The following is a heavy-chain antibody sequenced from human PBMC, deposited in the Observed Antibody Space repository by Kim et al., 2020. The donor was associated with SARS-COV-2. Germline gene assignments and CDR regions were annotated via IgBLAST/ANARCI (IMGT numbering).Heavy chain of an antibody. CDR3: ARFYDSSGSNAFDI. V-gene: IGHV3-53*03. D-gene: IGHD3-22*01. Sequence: YAESVKCRFTISRDDSKNALYLQMNSLRAEDTAVYYCARFYDSSGSNAFDIWGQGTVVTVSS. J-gene: IGHJ3*02.